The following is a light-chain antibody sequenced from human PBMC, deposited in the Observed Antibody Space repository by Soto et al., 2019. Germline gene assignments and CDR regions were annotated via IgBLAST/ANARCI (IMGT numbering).Light chain of an antibody. CDR2: RDN. CDR1: ISNIETNY. V-gene: IGLV1-47*01. CDR3: AAWDDTVRSYV. J-gene: IGLJ1*01. Sequence: QSVLTQPPSVSGTPGQRVTISCSGGISNIETNYVHFFQQLLGTAPKVLSNRDNQRPSGVPDRFSGSKSGTSASLAISGLRSEDEAEYYCAAWDDTVRSYVFGTGTKLTVL.